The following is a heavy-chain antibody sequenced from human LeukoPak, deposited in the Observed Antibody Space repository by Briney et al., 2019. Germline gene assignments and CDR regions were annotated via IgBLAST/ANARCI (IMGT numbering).Heavy chain of an antibody. V-gene: IGHV4-30-4*08. CDR1: GGSISSGDYY. CDR3: ARERTMRYFDL. Sequence: SQTLSLTCTVSGGSISSGDYYWSWIRQPPGKGLEWIGYIYYSGSTYYNPSLKSRVTISVDTSKNQFSLKVSSVTAADTAVYYCARERTMRYFDLWGRGTLVTVSS. CDR2: IYYSGST. D-gene: IGHD3-22*01. J-gene: IGHJ2*01.